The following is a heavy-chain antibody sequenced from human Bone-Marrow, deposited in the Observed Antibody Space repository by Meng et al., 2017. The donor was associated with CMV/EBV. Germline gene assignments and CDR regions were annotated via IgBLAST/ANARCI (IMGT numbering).Heavy chain of an antibody. CDR2: IKQDASEK. D-gene: IGHD2-2*01. Sequence: GGSLRLSCAASGFTFSSYWMSWVRQAPGKGLEWVANIKQDASEKYYVDSVTGRFTISRDNAKNSLYLQMNSLRGEDMAVYYCARVGVSIPAPIGHYYGMDVWGQGTTVTCYS. CDR3: ARVGVSIPAPIGHYYGMDV. J-gene: IGHJ6*01. CDR1: GFTFSSYW. V-gene: IGHV3-7*01.